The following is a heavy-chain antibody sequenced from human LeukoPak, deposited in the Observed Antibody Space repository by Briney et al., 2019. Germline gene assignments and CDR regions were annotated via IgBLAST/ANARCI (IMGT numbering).Heavy chain of an antibody. D-gene: IGHD4-23*01. Sequence: GESLKISCKGPTHSFHSQWIGWVRQRPGNGLEWMGIIYPGDSDTRYSPSFQGQVTISADKSISTAYLQWSSLKASDTAMYYCAREHTRGGNSRYWYFDLWGRGTLVTVSS. J-gene: IGHJ2*01. CDR1: THSFHSQW. CDR2: IYPGDSDT. V-gene: IGHV5-51*01. CDR3: AREHTRGGNSRYWYFDL.